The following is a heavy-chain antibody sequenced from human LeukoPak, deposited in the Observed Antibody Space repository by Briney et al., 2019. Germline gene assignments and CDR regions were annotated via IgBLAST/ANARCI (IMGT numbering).Heavy chain of an antibody. J-gene: IGHJ4*02. Sequence: GGSLRLSCAASGFTFSNAWMSWVRQAPGKGLEWVSAISGSGGSTYYADSVKGRFTISRDNSKNTLYLQMNSLRAEDTAVYYCAKSPSGSSWYSPFDYWGQGTLVTVSS. CDR2: ISGSGGST. D-gene: IGHD6-13*01. V-gene: IGHV3-23*01. CDR3: AKSPSGSSWYSPFDY. CDR1: GFTFSNAW.